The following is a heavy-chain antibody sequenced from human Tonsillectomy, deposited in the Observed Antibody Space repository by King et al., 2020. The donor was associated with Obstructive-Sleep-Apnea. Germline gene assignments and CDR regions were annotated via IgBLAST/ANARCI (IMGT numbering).Heavy chain of an antibody. CDR3: ARHTYYGSGGNPDF. CDR2: IYYNGNT. Sequence: PLQESGPGLVKPSETLSLTCTVSGGSISSYYWSWIRQPPGKGLEWLGYIYYNGNTYYSPSLKSRVTMSVDTSKKQFSLTLSSVTAADTAVYYCARHTYYGSGGNPDFWGQGTLVTVSS. CDR1: GGSISSYY. J-gene: IGHJ4*02. D-gene: IGHD3-10*01. V-gene: IGHV4-59*08.